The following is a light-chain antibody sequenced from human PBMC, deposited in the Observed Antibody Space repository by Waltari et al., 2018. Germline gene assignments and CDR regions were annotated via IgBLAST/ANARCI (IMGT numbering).Light chain of an antibody. CDR1: QSVSSSY. CDR3: QQYGSSRLT. Sequence: EIVLTQSPGTLSLSPGERATLSCRASQSVSSSYLAWYQQKPGQAPRLLIDGASGRATGIPDRFSGSGSGTDFTLTISRLEPEDFAVYYCQQYGSSRLTFGGGTKVEIK. J-gene: IGKJ4*01. CDR2: GAS. V-gene: IGKV3-20*01.